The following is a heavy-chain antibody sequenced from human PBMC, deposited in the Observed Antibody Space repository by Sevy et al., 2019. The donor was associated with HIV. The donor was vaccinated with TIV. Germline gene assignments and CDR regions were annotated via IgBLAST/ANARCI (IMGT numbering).Heavy chain of an antibody. Sequence: ASVKVSCKASGGTFSSYAISWVRQAPGQGLEWMGGIIPIFGTANYAQKFQGRVTITAAKSTSTAYMELSSLRSEDTAVYYCAGTWRTYYYDSSGWAFDIWGQGTMVTVSS. CDR1: GGTFSSYA. V-gene: IGHV1-69*06. D-gene: IGHD3-22*01. CDR2: IIPIFGTA. J-gene: IGHJ3*02. CDR3: AGTWRTYYYDSSGWAFDI.